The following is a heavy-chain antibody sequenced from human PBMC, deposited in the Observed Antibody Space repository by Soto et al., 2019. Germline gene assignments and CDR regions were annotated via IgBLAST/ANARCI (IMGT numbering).Heavy chain of an antibody. CDR3: AVSYYYGSGSYGSPAY. CDR1: GGTFSSYA. V-gene: IGHV1-69*01. D-gene: IGHD3-10*01. J-gene: IGHJ4*02. CDR2: IIPIFGTA. Sequence: QVQLVQSGAEVKKPGSSVKVSCKASGGTFSSYAISWVRQAPGQGLEWMGGIIPIFGTANYAQKSQGRVTITADESTSTAYMELSSLRSEDTAVYYCAVSYYYGSGSYGSPAYWGQGTLVTVSS.